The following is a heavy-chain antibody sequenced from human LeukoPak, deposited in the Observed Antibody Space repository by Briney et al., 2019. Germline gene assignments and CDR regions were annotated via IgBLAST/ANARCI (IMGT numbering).Heavy chain of an antibody. D-gene: IGHD2-15*01. CDR3: ARGATQGSLRGYCSGGSCQKGPHYYYGMDV. V-gene: IGHV4-59*12. J-gene: IGHJ6*02. Sequence: SETLSLTCTVSGGSISSYYWSWIRQLPGKGLEWIGYIYYSGSTNYNPSLKSRVTISVDTSKNQFSLKVRSVTAADTAVYYCARGATQGSLRGYCSGGSCQKGPHYYYGMDVWGQGTTVTVSS. CDR2: IYYSGST. CDR1: GGSISSYY.